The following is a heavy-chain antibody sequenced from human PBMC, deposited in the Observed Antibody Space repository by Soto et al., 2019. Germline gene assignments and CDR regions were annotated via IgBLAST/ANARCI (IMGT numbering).Heavy chain of an antibody. D-gene: IGHD2-8*01. CDR3: PKDRGGVLAPSYFDN. J-gene: IGHJ4*02. CDR1: GFTFTDYA. V-gene: IGHV3-23*01. CDR2: ISGSGGST. Sequence: EVQLLESGGGFVQPGGSLRLSCAAAGFTFTDYAMTWVRQAPGKGLDWVSSISGSGGSTYYTDSVKGRFTISRDNSKNTLYLQMHSLRAEDTAVYYCPKDRGGVLAPSYFDNWGQGTLVTVSS.